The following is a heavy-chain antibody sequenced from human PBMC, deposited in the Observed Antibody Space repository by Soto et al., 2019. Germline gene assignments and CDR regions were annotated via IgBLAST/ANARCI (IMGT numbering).Heavy chain of an antibody. D-gene: IGHD4-17*01. V-gene: IGHV3-9*01. CDR2: INWNSGSI. CDR1: GFTFDYYA. J-gene: IGHJ4*02. Sequence: EVQLVESGGGLVQPGRSLRLSCAASGFTFDYYAMHWVRQVPGKGLEWVSSINWNSGSIGYADSVKGRFTISRDNAKNALDTQMNSLRADDTAFYYCTKDGLRYADYDGKHFEYWGQETQVTVSS. CDR3: TKDGLRYADYDGKHFEY.